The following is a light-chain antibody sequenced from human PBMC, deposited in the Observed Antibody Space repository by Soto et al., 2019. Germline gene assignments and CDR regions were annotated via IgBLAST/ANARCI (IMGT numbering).Light chain of an antibody. CDR2: GNS. CDR1: SSNIGAGYD. V-gene: IGLV1-40*01. CDR3: QSYDSSLSAYYV. Sequence: QSVLTQPPSVSGAPGQRVTISCTGSSSNIGAGYDVHWYQQLPGTAPKLLIYGNSNRPSGVPDRFSGSKSGTSASLAITGLQAEDEADYYCQSYDSSLSAYYVFGTGTKLTLL. J-gene: IGLJ1*01.